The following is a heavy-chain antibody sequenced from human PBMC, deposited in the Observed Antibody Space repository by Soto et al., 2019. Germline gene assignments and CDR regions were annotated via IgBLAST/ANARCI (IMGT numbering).Heavy chain of an antibody. CDR2: ISGSGGRT. V-gene: IGHV3-23*01. Sequence: GGSLRLSCAASGFTFSSYAMSWVRQAPGKGLEWVSGISGSGGRTYYADSVKGRFTISRDNSKHTLYLQMNSLRAEDTALYYSAKVDDFWSGYHIYYYYGMDVWGQGTTVTVSS. J-gene: IGHJ6*02. D-gene: IGHD3-3*01. CDR1: GFTFSSYA. CDR3: AKVDDFWSGYHIYYYYGMDV.